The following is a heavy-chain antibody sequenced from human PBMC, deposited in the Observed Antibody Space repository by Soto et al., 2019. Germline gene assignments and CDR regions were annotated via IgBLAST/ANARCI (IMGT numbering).Heavy chain of an antibody. V-gene: IGHV1-3*01. Sequence: GASVKGSCKASGNTLTNYAIQLGRPAPGQKLEWMGWINAGNGNTKYSQKFQGRVTITRDTSASTAYMELSSLRSEDTAVYYCASGAAAGLYNWFDPWGQGTLVTVSS. D-gene: IGHD6-13*01. CDR1: GNTLTNYA. J-gene: IGHJ5*02. CDR3: ASGAAAGLYNWFDP. CDR2: INAGNGNT.